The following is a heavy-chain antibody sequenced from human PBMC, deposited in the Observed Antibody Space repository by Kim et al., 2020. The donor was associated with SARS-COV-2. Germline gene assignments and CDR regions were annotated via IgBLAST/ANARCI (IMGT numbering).Heavy chain of an antibody. Sequence: RFTISRDNAKNSLYLQMNGLRAEDTAVYYCARFGLPRRTGSYYYYYYMDVWGKGTTVTVSS. J-gene: IGHJ6*03. V-gene: IGHV3-11*06. D-gene: IGHD3-10*01. CDR3: ARFGLPRRTGSYYYYYYMDV.